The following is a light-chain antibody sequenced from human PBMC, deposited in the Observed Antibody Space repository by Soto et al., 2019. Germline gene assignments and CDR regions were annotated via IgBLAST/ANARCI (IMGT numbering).Light chain of an antibody. J-gene: IGLJ3*02. CDR3: CSYAGISTFV. CDR2: DVN. Sequence: QSALTQPASLSGSPGQSVTISCTGTSSHLENYNLVSWYQHHPGKAPKLIIYDVNKRPSGISDRCSGSKSAKTASLTISGLQTDDEADYYFCSYAGISTFVFGGGTKLT. V-gene: IGLV2-23*02. CDR1: SSHLENYNL.